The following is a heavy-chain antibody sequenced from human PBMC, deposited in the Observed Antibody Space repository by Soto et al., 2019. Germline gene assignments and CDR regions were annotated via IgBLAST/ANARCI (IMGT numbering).Heavy chain of an antibody. Sequence: QGKLVQSGAELKKPGTSVKVSCKASNYTFRNYGINWVRQAPGQGLEWMGWISAYNGDTKFAQKFQDRVTMDTDTPTSTAYMELRSLKSDDTAVYFCARDGRQFVHNSANFDIWGQGTTVTVSS. J-gene: IGHJ3*02. CDR1: NYTFRNYG. V-gene: IGHV1-18*01. CDR2: ISAYNGDT. CDR3: ARDGRQFVHNSANFDI. D-gene: IGHD6-6*01.